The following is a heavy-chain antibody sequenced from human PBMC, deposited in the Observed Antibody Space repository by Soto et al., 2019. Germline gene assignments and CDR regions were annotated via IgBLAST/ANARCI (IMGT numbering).Heavy chain of an antibody. CDR3: ARDPPRVGARGKVWFDP. Sequence: QVQLVQSGAEVKKPGSSVKVSCKASGGTFSSYAISWVRQAPGQGLEWMGGIIPIFGTANYAQKFQGRVTITADKSTSTAYMELSSLGSEDTAVYYCARDPPRVGARGKVWFDPWGQGTLVTVSS. CDR2: IIPIFGTA. D-gene: IGHD1-26*01. CDR1: GGTFSSYA. V-gene: IGHV1-69*06. J-gene: IGHJ5*02.